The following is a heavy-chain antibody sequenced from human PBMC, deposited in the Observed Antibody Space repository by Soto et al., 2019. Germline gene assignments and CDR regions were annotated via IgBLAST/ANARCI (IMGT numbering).Heavy chain of an antibody. CDR1: GFIFSSYS. CDR3: ARGAVAGRPFDY. Sequence: GSLRLSCTACGFIFSSYSMSWVRQAPGKGLEWVSYISSSGTTIYHADSMKGRFTISRDNARKSLYLQLSSLRAEDTAVYYCARGAVAGRPFDYWGQGTLDTVSS. D-gene: IGHD6-19*01. CDR2: ISSSGTTI. V-gene: IGHV3-48*01. J-gene: IGHJ4*02.